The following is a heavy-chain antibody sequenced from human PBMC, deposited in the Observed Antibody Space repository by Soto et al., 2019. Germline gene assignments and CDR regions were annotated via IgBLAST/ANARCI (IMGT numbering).Heavy chain of an antibody. CDR1: GCTCTSYG. V-gene: IGHV1-18*01. CDR3: ARVSLGYCSGGSCSRVDY. D-gene: IGHD2-15*01. CDR2: ISAYNGNT. J-gene: IGHJ4*02. Sequence: ASVKVSCKASGCTCTSYGISWVRQAPGQGLEWMGWISAYNGNTNYAQKLQVRVTMTTDRSTSTAYMELRSLRSDDTAVYYCARVSLGYCSGGSCSRVDYWGQAPLVTVSS.